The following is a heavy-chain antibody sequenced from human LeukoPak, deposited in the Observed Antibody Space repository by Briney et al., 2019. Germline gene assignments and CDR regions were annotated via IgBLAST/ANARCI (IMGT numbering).Heavy chain of an antibody. Sequence: PGGSLRLSCSASGFTFSSYAMHWVRQAPGKGLEYVSAISSNGGSTYCADSVKGRFTISRDNSKNTLYLQMSSLRAEDTAVYYCVINYYGSGSYYRRLDYWGQGTLVTVSS. D-gene: IGHD3-10*01. J-gene: IGHJ4*02. V-gene: IGHV3-64D*06. CDR1: GFTFSSYA. CDR2: ISSNGGST. CDR3: VINYYGSGSYYRRLDY.